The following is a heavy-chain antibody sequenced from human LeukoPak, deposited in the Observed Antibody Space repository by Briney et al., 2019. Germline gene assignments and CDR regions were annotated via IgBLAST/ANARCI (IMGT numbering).Heavy chain of an antibody. CDR1: GYTFTSYG. J-gene: IGHJ6*02. V-gene: IGHV1-69*04. CDR2: IIPILGIA. Sequence: EASVKVSCKASGYTFTSYGISWVRQAPGQGLEWMGRIIPILGIANYAQKFQGRVTITADKSTSTAYMELSSLRSEDTAVYYCARVYCSGGSCYSGRYNYYYYGMDVWGQGTTVTVSS. D-gene: IGHD2-15*01. CDR3: ARVYCSGGSCYSGRYNYYYYGMDV.